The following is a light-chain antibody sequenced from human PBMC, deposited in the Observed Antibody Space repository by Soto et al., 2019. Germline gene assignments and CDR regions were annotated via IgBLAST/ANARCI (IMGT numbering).Light chain of an antibody. J-gene: IGLJ1*01. CDR1: SSNIGSDT. CDR2: GND. V-gene: IGLV1-44*01. Sequence: QSVLTQPPSVSGTPGQRVTISCSGSSSNIGSDTVKWYQHLPGTAPKLLIHGNDQRPSGVTDRFSGSKSGTSASLAISGLQSEDESDYDGATWYDSLNGYVVGTGTKVTVL. CDR3: ATWYDSLNGYV.